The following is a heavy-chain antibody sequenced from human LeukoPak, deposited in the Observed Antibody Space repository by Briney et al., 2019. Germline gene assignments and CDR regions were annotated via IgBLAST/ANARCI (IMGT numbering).Heavy chain of an antibody. Sequence: LETLSLTCNVSGGSISSSSHYWGWIRQPPGKGLEWIGTIYYSGSTYYNPSLKSRVTISVDTSKNQFSLNVSSVTAADTAVYYCARRDYYETYMDVWGNGTTVTVSS. V-gene: IGHV4-39*01. D-gene: IGHD3-22*01. J-gene: IGHJ6*03. CDR2: IYYSGST. CDR3: ARRDYYETYMDV. CDR1: GGSISSSSHY.